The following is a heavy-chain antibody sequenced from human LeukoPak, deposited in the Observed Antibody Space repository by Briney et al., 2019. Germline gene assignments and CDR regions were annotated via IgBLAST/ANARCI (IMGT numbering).Heavy chain of an antibody. CDR3: ARDKSGYEFDY. J-gene: IGHJ4*02. D-gene: IGHD5-12*01. V-gene: IGHV1-69*13. CDR1: GGTFSSYA. Sequence: ASVKVSCKASGGTFSSYAISWVRQAPGQGLEWMGGIIPIFGTANYARKFQGRVTITADESTSTAYMELSSLRSEDTAVYYCARDKSGYEFDYWGQGTLVTVSS. CDR2: IIPIFGTA.